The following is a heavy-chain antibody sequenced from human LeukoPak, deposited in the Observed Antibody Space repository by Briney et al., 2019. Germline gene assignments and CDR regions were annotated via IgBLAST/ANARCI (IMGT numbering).Heavy chain of an antibody. CDR2: INSDGSTT. D-gene: IGHD1-26*01. Sequence: GGSLRLSCAASGFTFSSYWMHWVRQGSGKGLVWVSRINSDGSTTSYADSVKGRFTISRDNAKNTVYLQMNTVRPEDTAVYYCAKDIGSGSYSSALFDHWGQGILVTVSS. CDR3: AKDIGSGSYSSALFDH. V-gene: IGHV3-74*01. J-gene: IGHJ4*02. CDR1: GFTFSSYW.